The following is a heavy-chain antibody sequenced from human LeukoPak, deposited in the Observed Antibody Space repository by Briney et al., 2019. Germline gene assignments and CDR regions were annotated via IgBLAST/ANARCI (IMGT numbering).Heavy chain of an antibody. V-gene: IGHV1-18*01. CDR2: ISAYNGNT. J-gene: IGHJ4*02. D-gene: IGHD2-15*01. Sequence: ASVKVSCKASGYTFTSYGISWVRQAPGQGLEWMGWISAYNGNTNYAQKLQGRVTMTTDTSTSTAYMELRSLRSDDTAVYYCARDGHCSGGSCYRPFDYWGQGTLVTVSS. CDR3: ARDGHCSGGSCYRPFDY. CDR1: GYTFTSYG.